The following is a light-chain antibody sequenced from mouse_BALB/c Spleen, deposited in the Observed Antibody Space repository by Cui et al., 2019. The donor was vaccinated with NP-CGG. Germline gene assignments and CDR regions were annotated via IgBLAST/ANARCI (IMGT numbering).Light chain of an antibody. J-gene: IGLJ1*01. Sequence: QAFVTQESALTTSPGETVTLTCRSSTGAVTTSNYANWVQEKPDHLFTGLIGGTNNRAPGVPARFSGSLIGDKAALIITGAQTEDETIYFCALWYSNHWVFGGGTKLTVL. CDR1: TGAVTTSNY. V-gene: IGLV1*01. CDR2: GTN. CDR3: ALWYSNHWV.